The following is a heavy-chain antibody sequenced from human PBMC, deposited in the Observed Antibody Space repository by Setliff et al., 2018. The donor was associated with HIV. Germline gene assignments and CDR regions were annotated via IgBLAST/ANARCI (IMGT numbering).Heavy chain of an antibody. J-gene: IGHJ5*01. Sequence: PGGSLRLSCAASGFTFFNNVWMHWVRQAPGKGLEWVGRIKSRTVTETTDVAAPVKGRFTISRDDSQNMVYLQMNSLKTEDTAMYYCTPIHNYTDHCPDSWGQGTLVTVSS. CDR2: IKSRTVTETT. D-gene: IGHD2-21*02. CDR1: GFTFFNNVW. V-gene: IGHV3-15*01. CDR3: TPIHNYTDHCPDS.